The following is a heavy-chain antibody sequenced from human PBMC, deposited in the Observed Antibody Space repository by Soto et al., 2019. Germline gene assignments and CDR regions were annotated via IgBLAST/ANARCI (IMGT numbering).Heavy chain of an antibody. CDR1: GFTFSSYG. CDR2: IWYDGSNK. J-gene: IGHJ6*02. CDR3: AGSGYDFYYYYGMDV. Sequence: GGSLRLSCAASGFTFSSYGMHWVRQAPGKGLEWVAVIWYDGSNKYYADSVKGRFTISRDNSKNTLYLQMNSLRAEDTAVYYCAGSGYDFYYYYGMDVWGQGTTVTVSS. D-gene: IGHD5-12*01. V-gene: IGHV3-33*01.